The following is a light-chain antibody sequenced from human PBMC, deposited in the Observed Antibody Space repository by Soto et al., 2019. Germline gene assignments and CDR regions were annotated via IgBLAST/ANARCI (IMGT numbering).Light chain of an antibody. CDR3: SSYTNSHTVV. J-gene: IGLJ2*01. V-gene: IGLV2-14*01. Sequence: QSVLTQTASVSGSPGQSITISCTGTNSDVGAYNYVSWYQQPPGKAPKLLIFEVTNRPSGVSNRFSGSKSGSTASLTISGLQAEDEADYYCSSYTNSHTVVFGVGTKLTVL. CDR2: EVT. CDR1: NSDVGAYNY.